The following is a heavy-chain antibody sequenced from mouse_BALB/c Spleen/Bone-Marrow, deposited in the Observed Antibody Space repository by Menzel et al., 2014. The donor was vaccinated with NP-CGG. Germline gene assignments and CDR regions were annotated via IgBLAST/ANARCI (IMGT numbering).Heavy chain of an antibody. V-gene: IGHV1S81*02. CDR2: INPSNGRT. J-gene: IGHJ2*01. D-gene: IGHD1-1*01. Sequence: VQLQQSGAELVKPGASVKLSCTASGYTFTSYWMHWVKQRPGQGLAWIGEINPSNGRTNYNEKFKSKATLTVDTSSSTGYMQLSSLTSEDSAVYYCARRTTTVVATDYWGQGTTLTVSS. CDR3: ARRTTTVVATDY. CDR1: GYTFTSYW.